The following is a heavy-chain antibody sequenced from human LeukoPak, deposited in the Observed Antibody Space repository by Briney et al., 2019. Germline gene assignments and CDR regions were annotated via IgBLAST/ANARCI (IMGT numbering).Heavy chain of an antibody. J-gene: IGHJ6*02. Sequence: PSETLSLTCAVYGGSFSGYYWSWIRQPPGKGLEWIGEINHSGSTNYNPSLKSRVTISVDTSKSQFSLKLSSVTAADTAVYYCASSSYYYDSSQGYYYGMDVWGQGTTVTVSS. CDR3: ASSSYYYDSSQGYYYGMDV. CDR2: INHSGST. D-gene: IGHD3-22*01. CDR1: GGSFSGYY. V-gene: IGHV4-34*01.